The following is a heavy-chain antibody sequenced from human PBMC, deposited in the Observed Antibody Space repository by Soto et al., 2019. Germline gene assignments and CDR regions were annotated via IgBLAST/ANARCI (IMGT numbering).Heavy chain of an antibody. CDR1: GFTFSSYA. J-gene: IGHJ4*02. V-gene: IGHV3-23*01. Sequence: EVQLLESGGGLVQPGGSLRLSCAAPGFTFSSYAMTWVRQAPGKGLEWVSVIAGSDSSTNYADSVKGRFTISRDNSQNTLYLQMNSLRAEDTAIYYCARSVYSDYWGQGTLVTVSS. CDR3: ARSVYSDY. CDR2: IAGSDSST.